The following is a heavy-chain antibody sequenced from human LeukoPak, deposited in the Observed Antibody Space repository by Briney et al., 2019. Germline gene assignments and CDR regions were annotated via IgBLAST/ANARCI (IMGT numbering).Heavy chain of an antibody. J-gene: IGHJ4*02. CDR2: IYPGDSDT. CDR3: ARPRAYYYDSSLGFDY. CDR1: GYSFTSYW. D-gene: IGHD3-22*01. V-gene: IGHV5-51*01. Sequence: KSLKISCKGSGYSFTSYWIGWVRQMPGKGLEWMGIIYPGDSDTRYSPSFQGQVTISADKSISTAYLQWSSLKASDTAMYYCARPRAYYYDSSLGFDYWGQGTLVTVSS.